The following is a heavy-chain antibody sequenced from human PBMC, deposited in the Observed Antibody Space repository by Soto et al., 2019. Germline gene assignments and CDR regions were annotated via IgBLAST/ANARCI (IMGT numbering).Heavy chain of an antibody. V-gene: IGHV3-53*01. CDR2: LYDVDGS. CDR3: ATWHEREHAFDV. Sequence: DVQLVESGGGLIQPRESLRLSCAAFGLTISGKKYVAWVRQAPGKGLEWVSALYDVDGSFYADSVTGRFTTSSDSSKTTVYLQMYDLRPDDTAVYYCATWHEREHAFDVWGQGTTVTISS. CDR1: GLTISGKKY. D-gene: IGHD1-1*01. J-gene: IGHJ3*01.